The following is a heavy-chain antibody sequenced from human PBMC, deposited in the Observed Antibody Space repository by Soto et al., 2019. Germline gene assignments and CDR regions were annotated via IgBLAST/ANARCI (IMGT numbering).Heavy chain of an antibody. CDR2: IKSKTDGGTT. V-gene: IGHV3-15*07. CDR1: GFTFSNAW. Sequence: GGSLRLSCAASGFTFSNAWMNWVRQAPGKGLEWVGRIKSKTDGGTTDYAAPVKGRFTISRDDSKNTLYLQMNSLKTEDTAVYYCTTKLPGTGFGELTLRGYGMDVWGQGTTVTVSS. D-gene: IGHD3-10*01. J-gene: IGHJ6*02. CDR3: TTKLPGTGFGELTLRGYGMDV.